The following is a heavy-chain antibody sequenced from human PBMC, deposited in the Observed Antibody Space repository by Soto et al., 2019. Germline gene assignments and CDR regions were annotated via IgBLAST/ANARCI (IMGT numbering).Heavy chain of an antibody. J-gene: IGHJ4*02. CDR2: ISQGGIAI. CDR1: GFTFSDYY. CDR3: ARWSLAFDY. Sequence: QVQVVESGGGLVKPGGSLRLSCAASGFTFSDYYMGWVRQAPGKGLEWVAYISQGGIAIDNDADSVRGRFTISRDNAKNSLYLQMSSLRAADTAMYYCARWSLAFDYWGQGTPVTVAS. V-gene: IGHV3-11*01.